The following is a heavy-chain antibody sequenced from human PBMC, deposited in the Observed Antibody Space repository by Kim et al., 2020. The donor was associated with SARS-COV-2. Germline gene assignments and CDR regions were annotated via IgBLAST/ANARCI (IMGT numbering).Heavy chain of an antibody. J-gene: IGHJ5*02. V-gene: IGHV4-34*01. Sequence: SRVTISVDTSKNQFSLKLSSVTAADTAVYYCARVYCSSTSCLRRYNWFDPWGQGTLVTVSS. D-gene: IGHD2-2*01. CDR3: ARVYCSSTSCLRRYNWFDP.